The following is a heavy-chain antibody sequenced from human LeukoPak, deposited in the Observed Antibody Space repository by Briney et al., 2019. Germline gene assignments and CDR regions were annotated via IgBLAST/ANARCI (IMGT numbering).Heavy chain of an antibody. Sequence: GGSLPHSCSPSGLTFSTSWMRCVPPAPGGGLECVANIKNDVSEKNSVHSVKGRLPISRAHAKNSPYLQMNSLRPQDPAVYYCGRGGHTYGHWGGGALVTLSS. D-gene: IGHD3-10*01. J-gene: IGHJ4*02. CDR2: IKNDVSEK. CDR3: GRGGHTYGH. CDR1: GLTFSTSW. V-gene: IGHV3-7*04.